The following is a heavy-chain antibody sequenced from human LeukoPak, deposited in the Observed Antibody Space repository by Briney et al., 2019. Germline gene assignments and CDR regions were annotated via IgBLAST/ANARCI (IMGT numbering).Heavy chain of an antibody. J-gene: IGHJ3*02. Sequence: GGSLRLSCAASGFTFSSYGMHWVRQAPGKGLEWVAVIWYDGSNKYYADSVKGRFTISRDKSKNTLYLQMNSLRAEDTAVYYCARSRWLLDDAFDIWGQGTMVTVSS. D-gene: IGHD3-22*01. CDR3: ARSRWLLDDAFDI. V-gene: IGHV3-33*01. CDR1: GFTFSSYG. CDR2: IWYDGSNK.